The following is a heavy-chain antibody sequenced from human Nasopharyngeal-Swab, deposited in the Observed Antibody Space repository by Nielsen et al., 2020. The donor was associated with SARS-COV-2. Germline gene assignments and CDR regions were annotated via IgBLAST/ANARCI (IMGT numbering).Heavy chain of an antibody. D-gene: IGHD2-2*01. CDR3: ARGGCSSTSCYDDYYYYYMDV. Sequence: GESLKISCAASGFTFSSYWMNWVRQAPGKGLEWVSSISSSSSYIYYADSVKGRFTISRDNAKNSLYLQMNSLRAEDTAVYYCARGGCSSTSCYDDYYYYYMDVWGKGTTVTVSS. V-gene: IGHV3-21*01. J-gene: IGHJ6*03. CDR1: GFTFSSYW. CDR2: ISSSSSYI.